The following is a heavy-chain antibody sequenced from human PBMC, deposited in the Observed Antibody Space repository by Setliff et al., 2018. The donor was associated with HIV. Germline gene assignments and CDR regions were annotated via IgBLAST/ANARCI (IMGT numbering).Heavy chain of an antibody. CDR2: ISAYNGNT. CDR1: GYSFARYG. CDR3: ARGPPIVVVPAALLTFDY. Sequence: ASVKVSCKASGYSFARYGLSWVRQAPGQGLEWMGWISAYNGNTNYAQKLQGRVTMTTDTSTSTAYMELRSLRSGDTAVYYCARGPPIVVVPAALLTFDYWGQGTLVTVSS. V-gene: IGHV1-18*01. D-gene: IGHD2-2*01. J-gene: IGHJ4*02.